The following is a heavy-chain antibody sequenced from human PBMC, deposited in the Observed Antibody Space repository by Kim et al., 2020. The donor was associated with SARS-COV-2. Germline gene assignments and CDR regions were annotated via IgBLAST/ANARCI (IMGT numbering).Heavy chain of an antibody. V-gene: IGHV3-48*03. D-gene: IGHD6-13*01. CDR1: GFTFSSYE. CDR2: ISSSGSTI. J-gene: IGHJ1*01. Sequence: GGSLRLSCAASGFTFSSYEMNWVRHAPGKGLEWVSYISSSGSTIYYADSVKGRFTISRDNAKNSLYLQMNSLRAEDTAVYYCARDPPRIAASAEYFLHWGQGTLVTVSS. CDR3: ARDPPRIAASAEYFLH.